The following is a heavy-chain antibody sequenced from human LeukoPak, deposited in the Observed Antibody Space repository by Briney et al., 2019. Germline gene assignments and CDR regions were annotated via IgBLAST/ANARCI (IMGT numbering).Heavy chain of an antibody. J-gene: IGHJ4*02. Sequence: GGSLRLSCAASGFTFSSYGMHWVRQAPGKGLEWVAFIRYDGSNKYYADSVKGRFTISRDNSKNTLYLQMNSLRAEDTAVYYCAKGSKYYYDSSGYYYFDYWGQGTLVTVSS. CDR3: AKGSKYYYDSSGYYYFDY. CDR1: GFTFSSYG. CDR2: IRYDGSNK. V-gene: IGHV3-30*02. D-gene: IGHD3-22*01.